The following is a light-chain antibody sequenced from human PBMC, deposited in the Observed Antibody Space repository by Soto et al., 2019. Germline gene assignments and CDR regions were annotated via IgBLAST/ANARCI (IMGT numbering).Light chain of an antibody. CDR2: GVS. Sequence: QSALTQPASVSGSPGQSITISCTGTSSDVGGYNYVSWYQQHPGKAPKLMIYGVSNRPSGISNRFSGSKSGNTASLTISGLQAEDEADYYCSSYAGSRVFGGGTKLTVL. V-gene: IGLV2-14*01. J-gene: IGLJ3*02. CDR3: SSYAGSRV. CDR1: SSDVGGYNY.